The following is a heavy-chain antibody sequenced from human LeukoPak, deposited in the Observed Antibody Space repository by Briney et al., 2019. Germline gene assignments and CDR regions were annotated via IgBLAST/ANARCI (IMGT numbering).Heavy chain of an antibody. CDR3: ARDKRGSYADY. V-gene: IGHV4-59*01. J-gene: IGHJ4*02. CDR2: IYYSGST. D-gene: IGHD1-26*01. CDR1: GGSMNNYY. Sequence: SETLSLTCTVSGGSMNNYYWGWIRQPPGKELEWIGYIYYSGSTNYNPSLKGRVTISIDTSKNQFSLNLSSVTAADTAMYFCARDKRGSYADYWGQGTLVTVSS.